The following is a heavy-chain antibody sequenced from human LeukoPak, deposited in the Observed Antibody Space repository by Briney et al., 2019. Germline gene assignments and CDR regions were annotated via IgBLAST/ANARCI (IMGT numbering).Heavy chain of an antibody. Sequence: GGSLRLSCAASGFTFSSYAMSWVRQAPGKGLEWVSAISGSGGSTYYADSVKGRFTVSRDNSKNTLYLQMNSLRAEDTAVYYCAKQLGSTSEGYWGQGTLVTVSS. CDR1: GFTFSSYA. V-gene: IGHV3-23*01. J-gene: IGHJ4*02. CDR2: ISGSGGST. CDR3: AKQLGSTSEGY. D-gene: IGHD6-19*01.